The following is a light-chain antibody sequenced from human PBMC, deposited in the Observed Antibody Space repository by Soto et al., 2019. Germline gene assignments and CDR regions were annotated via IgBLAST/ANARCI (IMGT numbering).Light chain of an antibody. CDR3: QQSYSTPLYT. CDR1: QSISSY. CDR2: AAS. V-gene: IGKV1-39*01. J-gene: IGKJ2*01. Sequence: DIQMTQSPSSLSASVGDRVTITCRASQSISSYLNWYQQKPGKAPKLLIYAASSLQSGVPSRFSGSGSGTDFNLTISSLQPEDFATYYCQQSYSTPLYTFGQGPKLEIK.